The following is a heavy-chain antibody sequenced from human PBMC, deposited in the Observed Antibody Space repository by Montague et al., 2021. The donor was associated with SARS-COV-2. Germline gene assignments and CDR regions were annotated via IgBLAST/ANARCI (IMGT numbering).Heavy chain of an antibody. CDR3: AREWVSYCDSSGYSAAFDI. V-gene: IGHV4-59*01. CDR2: FYNSGST. J-gene: IGHJ3*02. D-gene: IGHD3-22*01. Sequence: SETLSLTCTVSGGSISSYYWSWIRQPPGKGLEWIGYFYNSGSTNXNPSLKSRVTISVDTSKNQFSLKLSPVTAADTAVYYCAREWVSYCDSSGYSAAFDIWGQGTLVTVSS. CDR1: GGSISSYY.